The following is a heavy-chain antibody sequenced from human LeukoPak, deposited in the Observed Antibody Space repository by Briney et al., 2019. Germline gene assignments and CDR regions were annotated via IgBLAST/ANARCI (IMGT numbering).Heavy chain of an antibody. CDR2: INHSGST. Sequence: SETLSLTCADYGGSFSGYYWSCIRQPPGKGLEWIGEINHSGSTNYNPSLKSRVTISVDTSKNQFSLKLSSVTAADTAVYYCARGLGAWFDPWGQGTLVTVSS. D-gene: IGHD3-16*01. CDR3: ARGLGAWFDP. V-gene: IGHV4-34*01. J-gene: IGHJ5*02. CDR1: GGSFSGYY.